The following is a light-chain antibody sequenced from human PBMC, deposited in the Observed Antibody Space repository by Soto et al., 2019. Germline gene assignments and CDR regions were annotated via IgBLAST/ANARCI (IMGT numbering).Light chain of an antibody. Sequence: EIVLTQSPGTLSLSPGERATLSCRASQSVSSSYLAWYQQKPGQAPRLLIYGASSRATGIPDRFSGSGSGTDFTLTISRLEPEDFAVYYCQQYGSSFXQGTKVDIK. CDR2: GAS. J-gene: IGKJ1*01. CDR1: QSVSSSY. CDR3: QQYGSS. V-gene: IGKV3-20*01.